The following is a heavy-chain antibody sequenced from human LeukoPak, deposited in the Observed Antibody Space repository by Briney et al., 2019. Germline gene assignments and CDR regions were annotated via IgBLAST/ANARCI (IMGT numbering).Heavy chain of an antibody. Sequence: PSETLSLTCIVSGGSISSISSNNYHWGWIRQPPGKGLEWIGSIYYSGSTYYNPSLKSRVTISVDTSKNQFSLKLSSVTAADTAVYYCARGLYNYGHGDYWGQGTLVTVSS. CDR3: ARGLYNYGHGDY. V-gene: IGHV4-39*01. D-gene: IGHD5-18*01. CDR2: IYYSGST. CDR1: GGSISSISSNNYH. J-gene: IGHJ4*02.